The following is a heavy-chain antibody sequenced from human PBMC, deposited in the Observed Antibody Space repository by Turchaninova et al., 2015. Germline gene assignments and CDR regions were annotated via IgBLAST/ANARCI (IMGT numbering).Heavy chain of an antibody. J-gene: IGHJ3*02. D-gene: IGHD1-26*01. CDR2: INPSGST. CDR3: ARGGSPI. V-gene: IGHV4-34*01. Sequence: QVQLQQWGAGLLKPSETLSLTCAVYGGSFSGYYWSWIRQPPGQGLEWIGEINPSGSTNYNPSLKRRVTRSVDTSKNQFSLRLGAVTAADTAVYYCARGGSPIWGQGTMVTVSS. CDR1: GGSFSGYY.